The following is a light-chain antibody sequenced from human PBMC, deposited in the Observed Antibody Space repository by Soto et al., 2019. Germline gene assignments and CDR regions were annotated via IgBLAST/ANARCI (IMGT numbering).Light chain of an antibody. CDR3: VQYNIYPWT. V-gene: IGKV1-17*02. CDR2: AAS. CDR1: PDIRND. J-gene: IGKJ1*01. Sequence: DIQMTQSPSSLSASVGDSVTITCRTSPDIRNDLGWFQVKPGKAPKSLIYAASRLQSGVPSRFSGSGSETEFSLTIINLQPEDFATYFCVQYNIYPWTFGQGTKVEI.